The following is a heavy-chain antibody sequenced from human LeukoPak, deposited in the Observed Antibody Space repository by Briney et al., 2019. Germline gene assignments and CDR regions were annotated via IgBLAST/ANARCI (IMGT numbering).Heavy chain of an antibody. Sequence: ASVKVSCKASGYTFTSNYIHWVRQAPGQGLEWMGMIYPRDGSTSYAQKFQGRVTATRDTSTSTVHMELSGLRSEDTAVYYCARDQEGFDYWGREPWSPSPQ. V-gene: IGHV1-46*01. CDR1: GYTFTSNY. CDR3: ARDQEGFDY. J-gene: IGHJ4*02. CDR2: IYPRDGST.